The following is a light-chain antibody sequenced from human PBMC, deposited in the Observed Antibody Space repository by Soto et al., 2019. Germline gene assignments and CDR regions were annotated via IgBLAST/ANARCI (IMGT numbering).Light chain of an antibody. J-gene: IGLJ3*02. CDR1: SSDIGSNS. V-gene: IGLV1-44*01. CDR3: STWSDSLKGWV. Sequence: QSVLTQPPSASRTPGQRVTIPCSGSSSDIGSNSLNWCQQLPGAAPRLLIYGNDHRPSGVPDRFSASKSGTSASLAISGLRSEDEAFYYCSTWSDSLKGWVFGGGTKLTVL. CDR2: GND.